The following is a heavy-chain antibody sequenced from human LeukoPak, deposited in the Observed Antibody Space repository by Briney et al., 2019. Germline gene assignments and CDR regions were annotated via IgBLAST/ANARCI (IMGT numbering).Heavy chain of an antibody. CDR2: IYYSGST. CDR3: ARTTEGGYSYGYSYYYYMDV. Sequence: PSETLSLTCTVSGGSISSSSYYWGWIRQPPGKGLEWIGSIYYSGSTYYNPSLKSRVTISVDTSKNQFSLKLSSVTAADTAVYYCARTTEGGYSYGYSYYYYMDVWGKGTTVTISS. CDR1: GGSISSSSYY. V-gene: IGHV4-39*01. J-gene: IGHJ6*03. D-gene: IGHD5-18*01.